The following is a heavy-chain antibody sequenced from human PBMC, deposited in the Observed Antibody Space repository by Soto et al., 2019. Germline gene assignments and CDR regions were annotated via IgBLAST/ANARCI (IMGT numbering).Heavy chain of an antibody. V-gene: IGHV2-5*01. CDR3: ALWGFTGYNNHY. Sequence: SGPTLVNPTQTLTLACTFSGFSLIARGLAVGWIRQPPGKALEWLALIYWNNDQYYSPFLRSRLTITKDTSKNQVVLTVTNMDPVDTATYYCALWGFTGYNNHYWGQGTLVTVS. CDR2: IYWNNDQ. J-gene: IGHJ4*02. D-gene: IGHD5-12*01. CDR1: GFSLIARGLA.